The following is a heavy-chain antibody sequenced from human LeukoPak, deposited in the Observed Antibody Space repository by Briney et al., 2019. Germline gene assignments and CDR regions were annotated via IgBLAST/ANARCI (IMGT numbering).Heavy chain of an antibody. CDR3: ARVGPGRYFDL. CDR1: GFTFSSYE. Sequence: GGSLRLSRAASGFTFSSYEMNWVRQAPGKGLEWVSYISSSGSTIYYADSVKGRFTISRDNAKNSLYLQMNSLRAEDTAVYYCARVGPGRYFDLWGRGTLVTVSS. CDR2: ISSSGSTI. J-gene: IGHJ2*01. V-gene: IGHV3-48*03.